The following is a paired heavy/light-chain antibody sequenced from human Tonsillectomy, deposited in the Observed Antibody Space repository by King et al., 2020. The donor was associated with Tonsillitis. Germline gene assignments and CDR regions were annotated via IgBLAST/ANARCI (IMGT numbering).Light chain of an antibody. CDR3: QQYNNWPPYT. CDR1: QSVSSN. CDR2: GAS. V-gene: IGKV3-15*01. Sequence: EIVMTQSPATLSVSPGERATLSCRASQSVSSNLAWYQQKPGQAPRLLIYGASARATGLPARFSGSGSGTEFTLTISSLQSEDFAVYYCQQYNNWPPYTFGQGTKLEIK. J-gene: IGKJ2*01.
Heavy chain of an antibody. D-gene: IGHD2-21*02. CDR2: IIPIFGTA. V-gene: IGHV1-69*06. J-gene: IGHJ5*02. Sequence: QVQLVQSGAEVKKPGSSVKVSCKASGGTFSSYAISWVRQAPGQGLEWMGGIIPIFGTANYAQKFQGRVTITADKSTSTAYMELSSLRSEDTAVYYCARDWSTYCGGDCYIGGFDPWGQGTLVTVSS. CDR3: ARDWSTYCGGDCYIGGFDP. CDR1: GGTFSSYA.